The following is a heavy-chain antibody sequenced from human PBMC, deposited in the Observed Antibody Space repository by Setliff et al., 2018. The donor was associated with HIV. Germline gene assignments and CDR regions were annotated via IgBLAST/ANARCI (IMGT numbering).Heavy chain of an antibody. CDR2: IVGGAGYT. D-gene: IGHD6-19*01. V-gene: IGHV3-23*01. CDR3: AKDWPNAVTGTFGDS. Sequence: ETLSLTCTVSGGSMINYYWSWVRQPPGKGLEWVSSIVGGAGYTYYADSVKGRFTISRDNSENTLYLQMNSLRAEDTAVYYCAKDWPNAVTGTFGDSWGQGTLVTVSS. CDR1: GGSMINYY. J-gene: IGHJ4*02.